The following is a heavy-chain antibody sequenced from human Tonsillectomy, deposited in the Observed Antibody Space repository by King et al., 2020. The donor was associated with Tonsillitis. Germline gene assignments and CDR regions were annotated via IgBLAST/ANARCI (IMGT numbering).Heavy chain of an antibody. Sequence: QLVQSGAEVKKPGETLKISCKGSGYTFTSYWIAWVRQMPGKGLEWMGIIYPGDSHIRYSPSFQGQVTISADKSITTAYLEWSSLKASDTAMYYCARRSSTDCDSDCYSTFYSWGQGTLVTVSS. CDR2: IYPGDSHI. CDR3: ARRSSTDCDSDCYSTFYS. J-gene: IGHJ4*02. CDR1: GYTFTSYW. D-gene: IGHD2-21*02. V-gene: IGHV5-51*03.